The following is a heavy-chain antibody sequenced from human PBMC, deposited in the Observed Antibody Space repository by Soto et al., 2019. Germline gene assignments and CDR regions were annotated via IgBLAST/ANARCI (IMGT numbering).Heavy chain of an antibody. J-gene: IGHJ4*02. CDR3: AKSGSGYPTYYFDY. CDR1: GFTFDDYA. Sequence: AGGSLRLSCAASGFTFDDYAMHWVRQAPGKGLEWVSGISWNSGSIGYADSVKGRFTISRDNAKNSLYLQMNSLRAEDTALYYCAKSGSGYPTYYFDYWGQGTLVTVSS. D-gene: IGHD3-3*01. CDR2: ISWNSGSI. V-gene: IGHV3-9*01.